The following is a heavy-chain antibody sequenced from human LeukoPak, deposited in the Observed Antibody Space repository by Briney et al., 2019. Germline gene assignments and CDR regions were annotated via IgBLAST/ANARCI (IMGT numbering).Heavy chain of an antibody. J-gene: IGHJ6*02. CDR2: VYHTGSS. CDR3: AREGYGMDV. Sequence: SETLSLTCSVSGDSIRSSYWSWIRQPPGKGLEWIGYVYHTGSSYYNPSLKSRATTSIDMSKNQFSLQLTSMTAADTAVYYCAREGYGMDVWGQGTTVTVSS. V-gene: IGHV4-59*01. CDR1: GDSIRSSY.